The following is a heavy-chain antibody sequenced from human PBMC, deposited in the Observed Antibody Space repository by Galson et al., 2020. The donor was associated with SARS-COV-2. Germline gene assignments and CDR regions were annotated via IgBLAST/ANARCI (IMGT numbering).Heavy chain of an antibody. D-gene: IGHD3-10*01. CDR1: GYIFNNYA. V-gene: IGHV7-4-1*02. CDR3: TRGAGAWFGELLDY. Sequence: ASVKVSCKASGYIFNNYALNWVRQAPGQGLEWMAWINTNTGNPTYAQGFTGRFVFSLDTSISTAYLQITSLKAEGTAVYYCTRGAGAWFGELLDYWGQGTLVTVSS. J-gene: IGHJ4*02. CDR2: INTNTGNP.